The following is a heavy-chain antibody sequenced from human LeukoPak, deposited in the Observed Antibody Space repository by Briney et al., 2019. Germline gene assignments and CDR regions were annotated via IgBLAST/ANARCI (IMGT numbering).Heavy chain of an antibody. CDR3: ARHHHNWNWDY. J-gene: IGHJ4*02. V-gene: IGHV4-39*01. D-gene: IGHD1-1*01. CDR1: GGSISSTSYY. CDR2: IYYSGST. Sequence: SETLSLTCTVSGGSISSTSYYWGWIRQPPGKGVEWIGSIYYSGSTYYNPSLKSRVTISVDTSKKQFSLKVSSVTAADTAVYYCARHHHNWNWDYWGQGTLVTVSS.